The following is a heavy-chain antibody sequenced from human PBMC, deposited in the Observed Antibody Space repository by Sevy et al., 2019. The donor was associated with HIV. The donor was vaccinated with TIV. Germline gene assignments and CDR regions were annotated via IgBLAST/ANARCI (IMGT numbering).Heavy chain of an antibody. CDR1: GFTFSSYA. J-gene: IGHJ5*02. CDR2: ISSNGGST. V-gene: IGHV3-64D*06. Sequence: GGSLRLSCSASGFTFSSYAMHWVRQAPGKGLEYVSAISSNGGSTYYADSVKGRFTISRDNSKNTLYLQMSSLRAEDTAVYYCVKCRSPLVQVGPFDPWGQGTLVTVSS. D-gene: IGHD6-13*01. CDR3: VKCRSPLVQVGPFDP.